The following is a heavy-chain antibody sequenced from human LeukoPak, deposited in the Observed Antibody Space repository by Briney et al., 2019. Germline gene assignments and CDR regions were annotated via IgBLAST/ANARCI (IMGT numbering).Heavy chain of an antibody. J-gene: IGHJ4*02. CDR1: GGSISSYY. CDR2: IYYSGST. Sequence: PETLSLTCTVSGGSISSYYWSWIRQPPGKGLEWIGYIYYSGSTNYNPSLKSRVTISVDTSKNQFSLKLSSVTAADTAVYYCARDLAGYSSGADYWGQGTLVTVSS. D-gene: IGHD6-19*01. V-gene: IGHV4-59*01. CDR3: ARDLAGYSSGADY.